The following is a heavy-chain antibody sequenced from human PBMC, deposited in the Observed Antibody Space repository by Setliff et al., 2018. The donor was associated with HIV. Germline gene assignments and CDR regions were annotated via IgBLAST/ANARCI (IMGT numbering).Heavy chain of an antibody. D-gene: IGHD6-13*01. CDR3: ARDTGQQLVGFDI. J-gene: IGHJ3*02. Sequence: ASVKVSCKASGVTFSNYAVSWVRQAPGQGLEWMGGIIPIFGTANYAQKFQGRVTITTDESTITAYMELSSLRSEDTAVYYCARDTGQQLVGFDIWGQGTMVTVSS. CDR1: GVTFSNYA. V-gene: IGHV1-69*05. CDR2: IIPIFGTA.